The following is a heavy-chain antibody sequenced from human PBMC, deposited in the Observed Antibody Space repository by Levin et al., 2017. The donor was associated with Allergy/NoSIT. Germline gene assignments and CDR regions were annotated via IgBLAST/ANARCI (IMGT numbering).Heavy chain of an antibody. CDR2: INHSGST. D-gene: IGHD3-22*01. J-gene: IGHJ5*02. CDR1: GGSFSGYY. V-gene: IGHV4-34*01. CDR3: ARGAVTYYYDSSGNWFDP. Sequence: PSETLSLTCAVYGGSFSGYYWSWIRQPPGKGLEWIGEINHSGSTNYNPSLKSRVTISVDTSKNQFSLKLSSVTAADTAVYYCARGAVTYYYDSSGNWFDPWGQGTLVTVSS.